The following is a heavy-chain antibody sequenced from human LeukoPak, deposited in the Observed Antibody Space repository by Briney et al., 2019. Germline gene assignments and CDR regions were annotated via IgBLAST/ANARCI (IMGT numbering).Heavy chain of an antibody. CDR3: AELGITMIGGV. V-gene: IGHV3-7*01. CDR1: GFTFRTSW. D-gene: IGHD3-10*02. CDR2: INPDGSEK. J-gene: IGHJ6*04. Sequence: GGSPRLSCGASGFTFRTSWMNWVRQAPGKGLEWVASINPDGSEKYSVDSVKGRFTISRDNAKNSLYLQMNSLRAEDTAVYYCAELGITMIGGVWGKGTTVTISS.